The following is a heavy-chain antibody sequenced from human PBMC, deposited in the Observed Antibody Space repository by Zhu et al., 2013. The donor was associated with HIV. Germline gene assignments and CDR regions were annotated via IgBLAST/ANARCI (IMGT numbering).Heavy chain of an antibody. CDR3: ARSQYCSTTSCSPGWYFDL. D-gene: IGHD2-2*01. J-gene: IGHJ2*01. V-gene: IGHV1-2*02. CDR1: GYTFTGYY. Sequence: QVHLVQSGPELKKPGASVRVSCKASGYTFTGYYMHWVRQAPGQGLEWMGWINPNSGGTNYAQKFQGRVTMTRDTSISTAYMELSRLRSDDTAVYYCARSQYCSTTSCSPGWYFDLWGRGTLVTVSS. CDR2: INPNSGGT.